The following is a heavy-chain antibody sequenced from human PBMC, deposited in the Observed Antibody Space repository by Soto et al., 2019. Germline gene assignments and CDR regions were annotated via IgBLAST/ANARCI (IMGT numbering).Heavy chain of an antibody. D-gene: IGHD2-15*01. Sequence: PVKASCKACVYTFARCTSNCVRQAPGQRLEWMGWINPDNGNTKSSQKFQDRVIITRDTSASTAYMDLSSLRSEDTAVYYCARGIATGQLDPWGQGTLVTVSS. V-gene: IGHV1-3*01. CDR3: ARGIATGQLDP. J-gene: IGHJ5*02. CDR1: VYTFARCT. CDR2: INPDNGNT.